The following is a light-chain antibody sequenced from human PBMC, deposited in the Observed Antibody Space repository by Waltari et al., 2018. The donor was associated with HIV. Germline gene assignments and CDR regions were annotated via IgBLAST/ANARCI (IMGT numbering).Light chain of an antibody. CDR2: QDH. CDR3: QVWGSTTSGV. CDR1: ELGDKY. V-gene: IGLV3-1*01. Sequence: SYEVTQPPSVAVSPGQTATITCSGYELGDKYTCWYQHKPGQSPLLVIYQDHKRPSGIPERFSGSSSGHTATLTISGSLPMDEADYYCQVWGSTTSGVFGRGTKLTVL. J-gene: IGLJ2*01.